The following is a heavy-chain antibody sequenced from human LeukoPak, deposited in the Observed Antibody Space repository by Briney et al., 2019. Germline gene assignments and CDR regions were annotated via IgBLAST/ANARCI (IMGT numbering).Heavy chain of an antibody. V-gene: IGHV1-2*02. J-gene: IGHJ6*02. D-gene: IGHD5-18*01. Sequence: ASVKVSCKASGYTFTGHYMHWVRQAPGQGLEWMGWINPNSGGTNYAQKFQGRVTMTRDTSISTAYMELSRLRSDDTAVYYCARDGSYGAYYYYGMDVWGQGTTVTVSS. CDR3: ARDGSYGAYYYYGMDV. CDR2: INPNSGGT. CDR1: GYTFTGHY.